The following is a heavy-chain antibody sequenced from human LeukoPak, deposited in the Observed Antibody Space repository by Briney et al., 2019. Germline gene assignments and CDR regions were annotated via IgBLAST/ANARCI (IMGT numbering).Heavy chain of an antibody. CDR1: GTTFDSHY. D-gene: IGHD1-26*01. J-gene: IGHJ4*02. Sequence: GGSLRLPCAASGTTFDSHYMTWVRQTPEKGLEWVANINQDGSEKNYVDSVKGRFTISRDNAKKSLYLQMNSLRAEDTAVYCCASAAGWESAYWGQGTLVTVSS. V-gene: IGHV3-7*01. CDR3: ASAAGWESAY. CDR2: INQDGSEK.